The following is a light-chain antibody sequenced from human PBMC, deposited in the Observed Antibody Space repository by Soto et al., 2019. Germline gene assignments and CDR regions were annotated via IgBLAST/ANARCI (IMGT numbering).Light chain of an antibody. J-gene: IGKJ1*01. CDR2: KAS. CDR3: QQYDSYPRT. V-gene: IGKV1-5*03. Sequence: DIQMTKSPSTLSASVGDRVTITCRASQSISSRLDWYQQKPGRAPKLLIYKASSLECGVPTRISGSGSGTEFTLTISCLQPDDLATYYCQQYDSYPRTFGQGTKVEIK. CDR1: QSISSR.